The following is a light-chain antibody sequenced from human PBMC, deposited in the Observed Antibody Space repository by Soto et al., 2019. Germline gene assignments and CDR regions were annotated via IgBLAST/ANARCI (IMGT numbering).Light chain of an antibody. CDR2: GAS. J-gene: IGKJ3*01. V-gene: IGKV1-39*01. CDR1: HQIYTY. Sequence: DIQMTQSPPSLSASVGDRVTITCRASHQIYTYLNWYQQKPGKAPTLLIYGASSLQTGVPPRFIGSGSGTDFTLTISSLQPEDFASYYCQQSYSTPLLTFGPGTKVDVK. CDR3: QQSYSTPLLT.